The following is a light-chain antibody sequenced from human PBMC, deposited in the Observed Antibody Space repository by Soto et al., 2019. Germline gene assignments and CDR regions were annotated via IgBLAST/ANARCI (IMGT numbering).Light chain of an antibody. CDR2: DNS. V-gene: IGLV3-21*02. Sequence: SYELTQPPSVSVAPGQTARVTCGGNDFGTKSVHWYQQKPGQAPVLVVYDNSARPSGIPERFSGSNSGKAATLTISRVEAGDEADYYCQVWDSSSEWVFGGGTKLTVL. CDR1: DFGTKS. J-gene: IGLJ3*02. CDR3: QVWDSSSEWV.